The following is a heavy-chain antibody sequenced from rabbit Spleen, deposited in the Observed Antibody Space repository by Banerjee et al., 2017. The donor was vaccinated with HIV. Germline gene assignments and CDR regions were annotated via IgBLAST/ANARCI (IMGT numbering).Heavy chain of an antibody. D-gene: IGHD1-1*01. Sequence: QEQLEESGGGLVKPGASLTLTCTASGVSFSSSSYMCWVRQAPGKGLEWIACIDSGSSGFTYFATWAKGRFTCSKTSSTTVTLQVTRLTAADTATYFCARDTSSSFSSYGMDLWGQGTLVTVS. CDR2: IDSGSSGFT. CDR1: GVSFSSSSY. CDR3: ARDTSSSFSSYGMDL. V-gene: IGHV1S45*01. J-gene: IGHJ6*01.